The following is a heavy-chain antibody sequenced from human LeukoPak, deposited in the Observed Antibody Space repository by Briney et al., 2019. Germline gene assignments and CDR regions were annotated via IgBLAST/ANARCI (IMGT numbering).Heavy chain of an antibody. Sequence: SETLSLTCAVYGGSLSGYYWSWIRQPPGKGLEWIGSVYYSGSTYYHPSLKSRVTISMDTSKNQFSLNLNSVTAADTAVYYCARAPSGVSFDYWGQGTLVTVSS. CDR3: ARAPSGVSFDY. CDR1: GGSLSGYY. CDR2: VYYSGST. J-gene: IGHJ4*02. V-gene: IGHV4-34*11. D-gene: IGHD1-26*01.